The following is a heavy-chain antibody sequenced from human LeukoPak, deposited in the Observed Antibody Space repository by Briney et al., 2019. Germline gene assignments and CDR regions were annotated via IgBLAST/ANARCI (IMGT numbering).Heavy chain of an antibody. J-gene: IGHJ3*02. Sequence: ASVKVSCKVSGYTLTELSMHWVRQAPGKGLEWMGGFDPEGGETIYAQKFQGRVTMTEDTSTDTAYMELSSLRSEDTAVYYCATFPKLIVVVTPYYRSQDAFDIWGQGTMVTVSS. CDR3: ATFPKLIVVVTPYYRSQDAFDI. CDR2: FDPEGGET. V-gene: IGHV1-24*01. D-gene: IGHD2-21*02. CDR1: GYTLTELS.